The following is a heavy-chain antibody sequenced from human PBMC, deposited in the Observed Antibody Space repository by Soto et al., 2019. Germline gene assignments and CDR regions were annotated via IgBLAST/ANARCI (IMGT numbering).Heavy chain of an antibody. J-gene: IGHJ4*02. V-gene: IGHV3-23*01. CDR2: LTSGGTT. D-gene: IGHD2-15*01. CDR3: AKRATTVPTPGNYFDC. Sequence: EVQLLESGGGLVQPGGSLRLSCAASGFSFSDYSMTWVRQPPGRGREWVSTLTSGGTTFYADSVKGRFTISRDNSKNTLSLQMHSLRTEDTALYYCAKRATTVPTPGNYFDCWGQGTLVTVSS. CDR1: GFSFSDYS.